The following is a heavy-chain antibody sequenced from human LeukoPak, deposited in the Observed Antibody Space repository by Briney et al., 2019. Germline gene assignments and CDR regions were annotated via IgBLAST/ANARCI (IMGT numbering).Heavy chain of an antibody. CDR3: ARGLLWLDY. Sequence: ASVKVSCKASGYTFTSYDINWVRQATGQGLEWMGWMNPNSGNTGYAQEFQGRVTITKNTSISTAYMELSSLRSEDTAAYYCARGLLWLDYWGQGTLVTVSS. V-gene: IGHV1-8*03. CDR2: MNPNSGNT. D-gene: IGHD3-10*01. J-gene: IGHJ4*02. CDR1: GYTFTSYD.